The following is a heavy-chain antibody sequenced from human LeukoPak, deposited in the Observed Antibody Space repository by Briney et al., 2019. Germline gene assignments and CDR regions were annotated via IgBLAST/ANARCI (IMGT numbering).Heavy chain of an antibody. J-gene: IGHJ4*02. CDR2: ISYDGSNK. CDR3: ARDGGPYSSLLDY. CDR1: GFTFSTSG. Sequence: GGSLRLSCVASGFTFSTSGMHWVRQAPGKGLEWVAVISYDGSNKYYADSVKGRFTISRDNSKNTLYLQMNSLRPEDTAVYYCARDGGPYSSLLDYWGQGTLVTVSS. V-gene: IGHV3-30*19. D-gene: IGHD6-13*01.